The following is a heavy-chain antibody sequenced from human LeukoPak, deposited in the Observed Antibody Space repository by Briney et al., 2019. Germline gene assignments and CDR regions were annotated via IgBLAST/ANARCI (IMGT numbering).Heavy chain of an antibody. CDR1: GYSISSGYY. V-gene: IGHV4-38-2*01. D-gene: IGHD3-3*01. J-gene: IGHJ4*02. CDR3: ARQNSYYDFWSGYYWRAIGDVGGRYYFDY. CDR2: IYHSGST. Sequence: PSETLSLTCAVSGYSISSGYYWGWIRQPPGKGLEWIGSIYHSGSTYYNPSLKSRVTISVDTSKNQFSLQLSSVTAADTAVYYCARQNSYYDFWSGYYWRAIGDVGGRYYFDYWGQGTLVTVSS.